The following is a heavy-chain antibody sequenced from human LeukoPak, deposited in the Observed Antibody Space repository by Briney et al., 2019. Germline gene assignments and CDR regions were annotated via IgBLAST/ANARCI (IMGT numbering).Heavy chain of an antibody. D-gene: IGHD3-10*01. J-gene: IGHJ6*03. V-gene: IGHV3-30*02. CDR1: GFTFSSYG. CDR3: AKEGRYGSGSYYNYNYYYYYMDV. Sequence: PGGSLRLSCAASGFTFSSYGMHWVRQAPGKGLEWVAFIRYDGSNKYYADSVKGRFTISRDNSKNTLYLQMNSLRAEDTAVYYCAKEGRYGSGSYYNYNYYYYYMDVWGKGTTVTISS. CDR2: IRYDGSNK.